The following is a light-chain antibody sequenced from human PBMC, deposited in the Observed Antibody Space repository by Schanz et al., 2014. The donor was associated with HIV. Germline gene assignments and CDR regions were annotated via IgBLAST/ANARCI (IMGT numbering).Light chain of an antibody. CDR1: SSDVGGYNY. CDR2: EVN. Sequence: QSVLTQPPSASGSPGQSVTISCTGTSSDVGGYNYVSWYQQHPGKAPKLLIYEVNKRPSGVPDRFSGSKSGSTASLTVSGLQPEDEADYYCQSYDSGLSGWVFGGGTKLTVL. V-gene: IGLV2-8*01. CDR3: QSYDSGLSGWV. J-gene: IGLJ3*02.